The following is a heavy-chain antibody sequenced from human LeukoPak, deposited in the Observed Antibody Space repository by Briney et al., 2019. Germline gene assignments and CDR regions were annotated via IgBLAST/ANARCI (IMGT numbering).Heavy chain of an antibody. J-gene: IGHJ4*02. D-gene: IGHD2-15*01. Sequence: ESGPTLVKPTQTLTLTCSFSGFSLSTSGEGVGWIRQPPGKALEWLAPIYWNDDKRYSPSLKSRLTITQDTAKSQVVLIMTNMDPVDTATYYCAHRYCSGGSCYQTFDSWGQGTLVTVSS. CDR2: IYWNDDK. CDR1: GFSLSTSGEG. V-gene: IGHV2-5*01. CDR3: AHRYCSGGSCYQTFDS.